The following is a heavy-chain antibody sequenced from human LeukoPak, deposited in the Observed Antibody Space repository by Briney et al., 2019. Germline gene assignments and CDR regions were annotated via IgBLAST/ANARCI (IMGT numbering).Heavy chain of an antibody. CDR3: TRDGGSFCDFDY. Sequence: GGSLGLPCVASEFSFRNYAIHWVRKPPGKGRKNVSVINTDGRITYYADSVKGRFTISRDNSKNTVYLQMDSLRGEDMAVYYCTRDGGSFCDFDYWGQGALVTVSS. CDR2: INTDGRIT. J-gene: IGHJ4*02. CDR1: EFSFRNYA. V-gene: IGHV3-64*02. D-gene: IGHD1-26*01.